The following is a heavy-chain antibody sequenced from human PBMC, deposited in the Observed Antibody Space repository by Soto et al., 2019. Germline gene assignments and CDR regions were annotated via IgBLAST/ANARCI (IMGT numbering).Heavy chain of an antibody. J-gene: IGHJ4*02. CDR3: ARVHYGSGSYPIPYFDY. CDR1: GGSISSGGYY. D-gene: IGHD3-10*01. CDR2: IYYSGST. V-gene: IGHV4-31*03. Sequence: QVQLQESGPGLVKPSQTLSLTCTVSGGSISSGGYYWSWIRQHPGKGLEWIGYIYYSGSTYYNPSLKSRVTISVDTSKNQFSLKLSSVTAADTAVYYCARVHYGSGSYPIPYFDYWGQGTLVTVSS.